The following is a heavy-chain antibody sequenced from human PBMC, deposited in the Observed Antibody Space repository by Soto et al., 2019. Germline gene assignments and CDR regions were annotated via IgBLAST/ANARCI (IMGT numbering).Heavy chain of an antibody. Sequence: GGSLRLSCAASGFTFSSYAMSWVRQAPGNGLEWVSAISGSGGSTYYADSVKGRFTVSRDNSKNTLYLQMNSLRAEDTAVYYCATSNYYDSSGYPDDAFDIWGQGTMVTVSS. CDR3: ATSNYYDSSGYPDDAFDI. V-gene: IGHV3-23*01. J-gene: IGHJ3*02. D-gene: IGHD3-22*01. CDR2: ISGSGGST. CDR1: GFTFSSYA.